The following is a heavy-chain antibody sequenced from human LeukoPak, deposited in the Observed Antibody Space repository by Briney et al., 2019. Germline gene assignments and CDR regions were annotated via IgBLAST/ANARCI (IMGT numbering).Heavy chain of an antibody. V-gene: IGHV1-2*02. CDR2: INPNSGGT. D-gene: IGHD5-18*01. CDR3: ARAKVIVPDY. Sequence: ASVKVSCKASGYTFTTYGISWLRQAPGQGLEWMGWINPNSGGTSYAQKFQGRVTMTRDTSISTAYMELSRLRSDDTAVYYCARAKVIVPDYWGQGTLVTVSS. CDR1: GYTFTTYG. J-gene: IGHJ4*02.